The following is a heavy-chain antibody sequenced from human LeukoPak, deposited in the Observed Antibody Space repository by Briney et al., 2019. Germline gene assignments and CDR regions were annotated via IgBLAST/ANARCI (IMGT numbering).Heavy chain of an antibody. CDR1: GFTFSSYA. CDR3: ALSPSSGRDPTDY. Sequence: GGSLRLSCAASGFTFSSYAMHWVRQAPGKGLEWVAVISYDGSNKYYADSVKGRFTISRAKNTLYLQMNGLRAEDTAVYYCALSPSSGRDPTDYWGQGTLVTVSS. J-gene: IGHJ4*02. V-gene: IGHV3-30-3*01. CDR2: ISYDGSNK. D-gene: IGHD6-19*01.